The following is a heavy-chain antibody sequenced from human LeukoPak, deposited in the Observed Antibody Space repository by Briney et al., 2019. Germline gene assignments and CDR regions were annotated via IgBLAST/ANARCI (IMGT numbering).Heavy chain of an antibody. CDR3: AIVDRYYDFWSGYYRDY. J-gene: IGHJ4*02. CDR2: INHSGST. Sequence: SETLSLTCAVYGGSFSGYYWSWIRQPPGKGLEWIGEINHSGSTNYNPSLKSRVTISVDTSKNQFSLKLSSVTAADTAVYYCAIVDRYYDFWSGYYRDYWGQGTLVTVSS. D-gene: IGHD3-3*01. CDR1: GGSFSGYY. V-gene: IGHV4-34*01.